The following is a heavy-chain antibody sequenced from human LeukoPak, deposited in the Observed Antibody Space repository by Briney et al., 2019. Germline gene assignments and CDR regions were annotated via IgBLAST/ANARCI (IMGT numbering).Heavy chain of an antibody. CDR2: INHSGST. D-gene: IGHD3-10*01. Sequence: SETLSLTCAVYGGSFSGYYWSWIRQPPGKGLEWIGEINHSGSTNYNPSLKSRVTISVDTSKNQFSLKLSSVTAADTAVYYCARRPGSYYITTYYYYYMDVWGKGTTVTISS. CDR3: ARRPGSYYITTYYYYYMDV. V-gene: IGHV4-34*01. J-gene: IGHJ6*03. CDR1: GGSFSGYY.